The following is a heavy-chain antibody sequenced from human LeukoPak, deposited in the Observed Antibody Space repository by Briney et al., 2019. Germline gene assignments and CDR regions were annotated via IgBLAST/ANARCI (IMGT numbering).Heavy chain of an antibody. CDR2: IYTSGCT. J-gene: IGHJ6*03. V-gene: IGHV4-61*02. CDR1: GGSIGSGSYY. D-gene: IGHD1-26*01. Sequence: SETLSLTCTVSGGSIGSGSYYWSWIRQPAGTGLEWIGRIYTSGCTNYNPSLESRGTISVDTSKNQFSLKLSSVTAADTAVYYCARIRREPKDYYYYYMDVWGKGTTVTVSS. CDR3: ARIRREPKDYYYYYMDV.